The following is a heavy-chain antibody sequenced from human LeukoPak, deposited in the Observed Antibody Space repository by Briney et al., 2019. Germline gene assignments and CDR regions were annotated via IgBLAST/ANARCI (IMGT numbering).Heavy chain of an antibody. J-gene: IGHJ4*02. D-gene: IGHD1-26*01. Sequence: PGGSLRLSCAASAFTFSSYWMSWVRQAPGKGLEWVGHIKSQTDGGTTDYAAPVKDRFTISRDDSKNTLYLQMNSLKTEDTAVYFCATEYYGSYNYWGQGTLVTVSS. CDR1: AFTFSSYW. CDR3: ATEYYGSYNY. V-gene: IGHV3-15*01. CDR2: IKSQTDGGTT.